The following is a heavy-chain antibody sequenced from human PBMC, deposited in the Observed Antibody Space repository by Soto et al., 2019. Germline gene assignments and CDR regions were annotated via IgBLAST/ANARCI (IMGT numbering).Heavy chain of an antibody. CDR2: IWYDASNK. CDR1: GFTFSNYG. V-gene: IGHV3-33*01. Sequence: QVQLVESGGGVVQDGRSLRLSCAASGFTFSNYGMHWVRQAPGKGLEWVAVIWYDASNKYYADAVKGRFTISRDNSKNTLSLQMNSLRAEDTAVYYCARDIRSRYFDLWGRGTLVIXXS. J-gene: IGHJ2*01. D-gene: IGHD4-17*01. CDR3: ARDIRSRYFDL.